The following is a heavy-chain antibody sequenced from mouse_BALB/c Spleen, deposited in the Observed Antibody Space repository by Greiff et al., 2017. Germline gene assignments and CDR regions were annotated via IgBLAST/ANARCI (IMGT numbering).Heavy chain of an antibody. CDR3: ARCYDGYYYFDY. J-gene: IGHJ2*01. CDR1: GDSITSGY. CDR2: ISYSGST. Sequence: EVKLQESGPSLVKPSQTLSLTCSVTGDSITSGYWNWIRKFPGNKLEYMGYISYSGSTYYNPSLKSRISITRDTSKNQYYLQLNSVTTEDTATYYCARCYDGYYYFDYWGQGTTLTVSS. V-gene: IGHV3-8*02. D-gene: IGHD2-3*01.